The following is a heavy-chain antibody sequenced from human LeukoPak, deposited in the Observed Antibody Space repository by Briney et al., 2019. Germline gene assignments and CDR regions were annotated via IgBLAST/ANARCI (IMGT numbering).Heavy chain of an antibody. J-gene: IGHJ4*02. D-gene: IGHD3-22*01. V-gene: IGHV1-18*01. CDR1: GYTFTNYH. CDR3: TRAPPGTTMMTDY. CDR2: VSTNDGNT. Sequence: ASVRVSCKASGYTFTNYHIAWVRQAPGQGLEWMGWVSTNDGNTVYAQRLQGRVTMTTDTSTSVAYMELRSLTSDDTAVYYRTRAPPGTTMMTDYWGQGTLVTVSS.